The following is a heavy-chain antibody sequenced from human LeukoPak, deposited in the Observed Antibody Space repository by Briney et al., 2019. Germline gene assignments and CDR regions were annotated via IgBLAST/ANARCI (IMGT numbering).Heavy chain of an antibody. CDR2: ISAYNGNT. CDR3: ARDFWSGYSHYYGMDV. Sequence: ASVKVSCKASGYTFTSYGISWVRQAPGQGLEWMGWISAYNGNTNYAQKLQGRVTMTTDTSTSTAYMELRSLRSDDTAVYYCARDFWSGYSHYYGMDVWGQGTTDTVSS. V-gene: IGHV1-18*01. D-gene: IGHD3-3*01. CDR1: GYTFTSYG. J-gene: IGHJ6*02.